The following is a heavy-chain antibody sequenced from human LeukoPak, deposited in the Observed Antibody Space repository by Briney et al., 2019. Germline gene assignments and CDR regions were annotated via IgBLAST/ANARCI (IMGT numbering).Heavy chain of an antibody. CDR2: IYYSGST. J-gene: IGHJ4*02. CDR3: ARALGSGGSCYSD. V-gene: IGHV4-59*01. Sequence: SETLSLTCTVSGGSISSYYWSWIRQPLGKGLEWIGYIYYSGSTNYNPSLKSRVTISVDTSKNQFSLKLSSVTAADTAVYYCARALGSGGSCYSDWGQGTLVTVSS. D-gene: IGHD2-15*01. CDR1: GGSISSYY.